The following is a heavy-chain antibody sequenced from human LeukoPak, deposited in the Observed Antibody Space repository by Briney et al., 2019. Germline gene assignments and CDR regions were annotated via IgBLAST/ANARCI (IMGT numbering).Heavy chain of an antibody. V-gene: IGHV3-49*04. D-gene: IGHD3-10*01. CDR1: GFTFSSYS. CDR3: TRGGWFGELGDFDY. Sequence: GGSLRLSCAASGFTFSSYSMNWVRQAPGKGLEWVGFIRSKAYGGTTEYAASVKGRFTISRDDSKSIAYLQMNSLKTEDTAVYYCTRGGWFGELGDFDYWGQGTLVTVSS. J-gene: IGHJ4*02. CDR2: IRSKAYGGTT.